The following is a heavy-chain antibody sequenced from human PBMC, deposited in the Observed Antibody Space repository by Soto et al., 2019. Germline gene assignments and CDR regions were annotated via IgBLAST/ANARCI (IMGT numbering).Heavy chain of an antibody. J-gene: IGHJ4*02. Sequence: CAASRGACSIYPMRGVRRETGKGLEWVAVIWYDGTNKYYAASVKGRFTISRDSSKNTLYLQMNSLRAEDTAVYYCARPSSALSVYYFDYWGQGTLVTVSP. CDR1: RGACSIYP. V-gene: IGHV3-33*01. CDR3: ARPSSALSVYYFDY. CDR2: IWYDGTNK. D-gene: IGHD2-2*01.